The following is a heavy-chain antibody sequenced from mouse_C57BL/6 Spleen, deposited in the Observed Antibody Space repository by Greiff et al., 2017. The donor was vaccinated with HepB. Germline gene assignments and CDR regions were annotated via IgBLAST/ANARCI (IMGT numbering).Heavy chain of an antibody. CDR1: GYTFTSYW. CDR2: IDPSDSYT. V-gene: IGHV1-50*01. Sequence: QVQLQQPGAELVKPGASVKLSCKASGYTFTSYWMQWVIQRPGQGLEWIGEIDPSDSYTNYNQKFKGKATLTVDTSSSTAYMQLSSLTSEDSAVYYCARDYGNPDYWGQGTTLTVSS. CDR3: ARDYGNPDY. J-gene: IGHJ2*01. D-gene: IGHD2-1*01.